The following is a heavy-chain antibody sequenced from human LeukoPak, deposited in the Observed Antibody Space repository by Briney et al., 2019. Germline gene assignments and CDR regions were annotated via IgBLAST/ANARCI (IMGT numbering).Heavy chain of an antibody. D-gene: IGHD6-13*01. V-gene: IGHV1-18*01. CDR1: GYTFTSYG. CDR3: AGEGSYSSSWLDAFDI. CDR2: ISAYNGNT. J-gene: IGHJ3*02. Sequence: ASVKVSCKASGYTFTSYGISWVRQAPGQGLEWMGWISAYNGNTNYAQKLQGRVTMTTDTSTSTAYMELRSLRSDDTAVYYCAGEGSYSSSWLDAFDIWGQGTMVTVPS.